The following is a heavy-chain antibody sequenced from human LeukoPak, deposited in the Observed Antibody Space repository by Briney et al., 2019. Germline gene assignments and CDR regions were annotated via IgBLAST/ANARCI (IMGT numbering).Heavy chain of an antibody. D-gene: IGHD4-17*01. CDR1: GGSISSYY. CDR3: ARAGTNLGDYDY. CDR2: IYYSGST. J-gene: IGHJ4*02. V-gene: IGHV4-59*01. Sequence: SETLSLTCTVSGGSISSYYWSWIGQPPGKGLEWIGYIYYSGSTNYNPSLKSRVTISVDTSKNQFSLKLSSVTAADTAVYYCARAGTNLGDYDYWGQGTLVTVSS.